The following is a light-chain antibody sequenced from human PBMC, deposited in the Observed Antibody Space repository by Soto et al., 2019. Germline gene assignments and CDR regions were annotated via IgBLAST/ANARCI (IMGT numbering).Light chain of an antibody. CDR2: AVS. Sequence: HSARTQPASVSGCPGQSITISCTVTSSDVGLYDYVSWYQQHPGKAPQLMIYAVSNRPSGVSNRFSASKSGNMASLFISGLQAEDEADYYCSSYTSDSSYVFGSGTKVTAL. CDR3: SSYTSDSSYV. J-gene: IGLJ1*01. CDR1: SSDVGLYDY. V-gene: IGLV2-14*01.